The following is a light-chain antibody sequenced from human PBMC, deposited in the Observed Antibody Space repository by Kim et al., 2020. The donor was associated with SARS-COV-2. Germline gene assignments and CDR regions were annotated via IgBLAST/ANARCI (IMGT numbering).Light chain of an antibody. CDR2: GAS. CDR1: QSVSSSY. J-gene: IGKJ4*01. CDR3: QQYGSSPLT. Sequence: CPGKRATLSCRASQSVSSSYLAWYQQKPVQAPRLLIYGASSRATGIPDRFSGSGSGTDFTLTISRLEPEDFAVYYCQQYGSSPLTFGGGTKVDIK. V-gene: IGKV3-20*01.